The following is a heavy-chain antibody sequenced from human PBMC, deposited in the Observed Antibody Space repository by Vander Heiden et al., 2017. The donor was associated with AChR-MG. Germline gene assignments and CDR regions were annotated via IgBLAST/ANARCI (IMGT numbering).Heavy chain of an antibody. CDR1: GGPFTNVA. Sequence: QVHLVQSGAEVKKPRSSVRLPCKASGGPFTNVAISWVRVAPAQGLEWMGWIFPFVGAVTDAREFQGRVPITADSSTITTYMELSSLRSDDTAMYYCASRDTNTENGMDVCGQGTTITVSS. V-gene: IGHV1-69*06. J-gene: IGHJ6*02. CDR2: IFPFVGAV. CDR3: ASRDTNTENGMDV.